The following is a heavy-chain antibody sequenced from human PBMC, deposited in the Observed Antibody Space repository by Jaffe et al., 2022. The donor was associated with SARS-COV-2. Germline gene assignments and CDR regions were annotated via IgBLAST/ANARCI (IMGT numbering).Heavy chain of an antibody. CDR1: GYTFSNYG. D-gene: IGHD4-17*01. V-gene: IGHV1-18*01. CDR3: ARRAAYGGNGRTFDI. CDR2: ISPHNGNT. Sequence: QVQLVQSGAEVKKPGASVKVSCKASGYTFSNYGISWVRQAPGQGLEWMGCISPHNGNTNYAQKFQGRVTMTTDTSTTTAYMEMKSLISDDTAVYYCARRAAYGGNGRTFDIWGQGTMVTVSS. J-gene: IGHJ3*02.